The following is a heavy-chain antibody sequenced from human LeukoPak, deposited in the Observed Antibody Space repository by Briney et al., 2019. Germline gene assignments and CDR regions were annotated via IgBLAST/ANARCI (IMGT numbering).Heavy chain of an antibody. CDR1: GLTFSSYA. J-gene: IGHJ4*02. CDR3: ANGLWELRSVDY. CDR2: ISGSGGST. D-gene: IGHD1-26*01. V-gene: IGHV3-23*01. Sequence: TGGSLRLSCAASGLTFSSYAMSWVRQAPGKGLEWVSAISGSGGSTYYADSVKGRFTISRDNSKNTMYLQMNSLRAEDTAVYYCANGLWELRSVDYWGQGTLVTVSS.